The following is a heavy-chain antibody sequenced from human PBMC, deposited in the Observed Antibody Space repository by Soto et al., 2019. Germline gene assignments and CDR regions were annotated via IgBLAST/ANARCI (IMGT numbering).Heavy chain of an antibody. CDR2: VNHGGTS. J-gene: IGHJ6*02. CDR1: GGSFSGYY. V-gene: IGHV4-34*01. CDR3: ARLNGYCISTNCHGYYGMDV. D-gene: IGHD2-2*03. Sequence: SETLSLTCAVHGGSFSGYYWDWIRQPPGKGLEWIGEVNHGGTSNYNPSLKSRAIISVDTSKNQFSLKLTSVTAEDTALYFCARLNGYCISTNCHGYYGMDVWGQGTTVTVSS.